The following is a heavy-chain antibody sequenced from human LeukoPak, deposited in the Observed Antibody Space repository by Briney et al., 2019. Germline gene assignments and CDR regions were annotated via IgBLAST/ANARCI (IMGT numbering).Heavy chain of an antibody. Sequence: GESLKISCKGSGYSFTSYWIGWVRQMPGKGLGWMGIIYPGDSDTRYSPSFQGQVTISADKSISTAYLQWSSLKASDTAMYYCARHLLWFGEFERVVLDYWGQGTLVTVSS. CDR3: ARHLLWFGEFERVVLDY. CDR2: IYPGDSDT. D-gene: IGHD3-10*01. V-gene: IGHV5-51*01. CDR1: GYSFTSYW. J-gene: IGHJ4*02.